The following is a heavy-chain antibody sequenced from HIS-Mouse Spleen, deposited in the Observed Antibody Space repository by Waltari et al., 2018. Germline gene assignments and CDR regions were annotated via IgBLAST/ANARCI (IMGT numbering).Heavy chain of an antibody. D-gene: IGHD6-13*01. V-gene: IGHV3-7*01. CDR3: AREVVAAAGAFDY. CDR1: GFTFSSYW. Sequence: EVQLVESGGGLVQPGGSLRLSCAASGFTFSSYWMSWVRQAPGKGLEWVANIKQDGSEKYYVDSVKGRFTISRDNAKNSLYLQMNSLRAEDTAVYYCAREVVAAAGAFDYWGQGTLVTVSS. J-gene: IGHJ4*02. CDR2: IKQDGSEK.